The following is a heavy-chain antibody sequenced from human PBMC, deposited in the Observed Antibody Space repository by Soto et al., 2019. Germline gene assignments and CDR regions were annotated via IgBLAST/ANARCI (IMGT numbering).Heavy chain of an antibody. CDR2: ISSNGGST. Sequence: GGSLRLSCSASGFTFSSYAMHWVRQAPGEGLEYVSAISSNGGSTYYADSVKGRFTISRGNSKNTLYLQMNSLRAEDTARYYGAKLYYDSSDYGAHFDYWGQGALVTVSS. CDR3: AKLYYDSSDYGAHFDY. V-gene: IGHV3-64*04. CDR1: GFTFSSYA. J-gene: IGHJ4*02. D-gene: IGHD3-22*01.